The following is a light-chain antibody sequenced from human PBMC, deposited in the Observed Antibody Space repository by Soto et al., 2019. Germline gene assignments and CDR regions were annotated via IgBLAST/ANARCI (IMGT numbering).Light chain of an antibody. J-gene: IGKJ5*01. CDR1: QSVSSY. CDR2: DAS. V-gene: IGKV3-11*01. CDR3: QQRSNWPST. Sequence: EIVLTQSPATLSLSPGERATLSCRASQSVSSYLAWHQQKPGQAPRLLIYDASNRATGIPAGFSGSGSGTDFTLTISSLEPEDFAVYYCQQRSNWPSTFGQGTRLEIK.